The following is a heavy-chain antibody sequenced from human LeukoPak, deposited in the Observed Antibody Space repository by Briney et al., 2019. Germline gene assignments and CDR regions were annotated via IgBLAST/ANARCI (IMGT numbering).Heavy chain of an antibody. V-gene: IGHV4-59*08. CDR3: ARRDHFDSPFDY. CDR1: GGSISSYY. CDR2: IYYSGST. D-gene: IGHD3-22*01. Sequence: SETLSLTSTVSGGSISSYYWSWIRQPPGKGLEWIGYIYYSGSTNYNPSLKSRVTISVDTSKNQFSLKLSSVTAADTAVYYCARRDHFDSPFDYWGQGTLVTVSS. J-gene: IGHJ4*02.